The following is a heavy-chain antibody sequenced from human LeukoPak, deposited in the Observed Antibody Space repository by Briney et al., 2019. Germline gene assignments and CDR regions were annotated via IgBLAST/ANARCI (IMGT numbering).Heavy chain of an antibody. J-gene: IGHJ4*02. Sequence: GESLKISCKCSAYIFTDYWIGWVCQMPGKGLEWMGIIYPGDSDTRYSPSFQGQVTISADKSINTAYLQWSSLKASDTAMYYCVLAGSGSYYFDYWGQGILVTVSS. CDR3: VLAGSGSYYFDY. CDR2: IYPGDSDT. CDR1: AYIFTDYW. V-gene: IGHV5-51*01. D-gene: IGHD3-10*01.